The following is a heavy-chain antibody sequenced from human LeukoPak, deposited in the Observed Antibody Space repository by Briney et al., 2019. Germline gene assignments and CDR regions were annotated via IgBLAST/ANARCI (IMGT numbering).Heavy chain of an antibody. D-gene: IGHD6-19*01. V-gene: IGHV4-59*01. Sequence: SETLSLTCTVSGGSISSYYWSWIRQPPGKGLEWIGYIYYSGSTNYNPSLKSRVTISVDTSKNQFSLKLSSVTAADTAVYYCARDLEGIAVAGLTGTAFDIWGQGTMVTVSS. CDR3: ARDLEGIAVAGLTGTAFDI. J-gene: IGHJ3*02. CDR1: GGSISSYY. CDR2: IYYSGST.